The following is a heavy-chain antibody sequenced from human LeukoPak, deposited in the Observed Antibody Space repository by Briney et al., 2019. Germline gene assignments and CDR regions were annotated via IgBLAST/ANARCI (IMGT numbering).Heavy chain of an antibody. V-gene: IGHV4-59*01. CDR3: ARAGGVKTAALDLDY. D-gene: IGHD6-25*01. CDR1: GGSISDYS. Sequence: SETLSLTCTVSGGSISDYSWSWIRQPPGKGLEWIGNIYYSGSANHKPSLKSRVTISRDTSKNQFSLKLTSVTTADTAVYYCARAGGVKTAALDLDYWGQGTLVTVAS. J-gene: IGHJ4*02. CDR2: IYYSGSA.